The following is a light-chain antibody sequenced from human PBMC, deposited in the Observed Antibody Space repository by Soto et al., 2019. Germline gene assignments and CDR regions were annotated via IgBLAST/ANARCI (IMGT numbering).Light chain of an antibody. Sequence: EIVMTQSPSTLSVSPGDRATLSCRASQSVDNDLAWYQQKPGQPPRLLIYDASTRATGIPARFSGSQSGTEFPLTISSMLSEDFAVDFCQQYNNLPLTFGGGTKVETK. CDR2: DAS. V-gene: IGKV3D-15*01. CDR1: QSVDND. CDR3: QQYNNLPLT. J-gene: IGKJ4*01.